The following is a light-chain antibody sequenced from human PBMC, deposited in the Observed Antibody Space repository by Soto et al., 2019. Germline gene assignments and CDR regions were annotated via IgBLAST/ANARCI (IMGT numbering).Light chain of an antibody. J-gene: IGKJ5*01. CDR2: DAS. CDR3: QQYGSSPIT. CDR1: QSVRSN. V-gene: IGKV3-20*01. Sequence: EIVMTQSPVTLSVSPGERATLSCRASQSVRSNLAWYQQKPGQAPRLLMYDASTRATGIPARFSGSGSGTDFTLTISRLEPEDFAVYYCQQYGSSPITFGQGTRLEI.